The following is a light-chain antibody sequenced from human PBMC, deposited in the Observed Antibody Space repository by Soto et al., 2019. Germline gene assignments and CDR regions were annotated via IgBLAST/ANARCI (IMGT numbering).Light chain of an antibody. CDR2: WAS. V-gene: IGKV4-1*01. Sequence: DIVMTQSPDSLAVSLGERATINCKSSQSVLFASNNKSYLGWYQQKVGQPPKLLIYWASTRESGVPDRFSGGGSGTDFTLTISSLQAEDVAVYYCQQYYRSPITFGQGTHWRL. CDR3: QQYYRSPIT. J-gene: IGKJ5*01. CDR1: QSVLFASNNKSY.